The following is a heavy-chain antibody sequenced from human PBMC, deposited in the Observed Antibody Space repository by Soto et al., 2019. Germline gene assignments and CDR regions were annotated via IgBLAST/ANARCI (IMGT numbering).Heavy chain of an antibody. Sequence: GASVKVSCKASGYTFTGYYMHWVRQAPGQGLEWMGWINPNSGGTNYAQKFQGRVTMTRDTSISTAYMELSRLRSDDTAVYYCARSSWGFTTAADYYYGMDVWGQGTTVTVSS. CDR2: INPNSGGT. CDR1: GYTFTGYY. D-gene: IGHD2-2*01. V-gene: IGHV1-2*02. J-gene: IGHJ6*02. CDR3: ARSSWGFTTAADYYYGMDV.